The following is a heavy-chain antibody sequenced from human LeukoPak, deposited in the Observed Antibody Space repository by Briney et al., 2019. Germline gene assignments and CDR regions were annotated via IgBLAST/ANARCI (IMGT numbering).Heavy chain of an antibody. CDR3: ARERGAMIVVAADAFDI. Sequence: GGSLTLSCAASGFTFSSYSMNWVRQAPAQGLEWVSSINSGSSHRYYADSVKGRFTISRDNAKNSLYLQMNSLRAEDTAVYYCARERGAMIVVAADAFDIWGQGTMVTVSS. V-gene: IGHV3-21*01. J-gene: IGHJ3*02. CDR1: GFTFSSYS. D-gene: IGHD3-22*01. CDR2: INSGSSHR.